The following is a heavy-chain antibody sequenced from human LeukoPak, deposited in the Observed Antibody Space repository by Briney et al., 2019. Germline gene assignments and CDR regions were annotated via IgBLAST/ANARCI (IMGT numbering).Heavy chain of an antibody. CDR2: ISAYNGNT. CDR1: GYTXXXYG. V-gene: IGHV1-18*01. D-gene: IGHD4-23*01. Sequence: GYTXXXYGISWVRQAPGQGLEWMGWISAYNGNTNYAQKLQGRVTMTTDTSTSTAYMELRSLRSDDTAVYYCARDNAVVTRNSDYWGQGTLVTVSS. J-gene: IGHJ4*02. CDR3: ARDNAVVTRNSDY.